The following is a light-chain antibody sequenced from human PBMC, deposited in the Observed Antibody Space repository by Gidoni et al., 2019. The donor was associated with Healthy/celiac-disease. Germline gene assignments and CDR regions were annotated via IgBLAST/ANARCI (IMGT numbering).Light chain of an antibody. CDR1: SSDVGGYTY. CDR3: SSYTSSSVV. Sequence: QSALTQPASVSGSPGPSITISCTGTSSDVGGYTYVSWYQQHPGKAPKLSIYDVSNRPSGVSNRFSGSKSGNTASLTISGLQAEDEADYYCSSYTSSSVVFGGGTKLTVL. CDR2: DVS. V-gene: IGLV2-14*01. J-gene: IGLJ2*01.